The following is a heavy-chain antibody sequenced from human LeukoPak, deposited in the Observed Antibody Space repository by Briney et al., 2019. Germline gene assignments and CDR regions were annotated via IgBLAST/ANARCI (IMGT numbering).Heavy chain of an antibody. CDR3: AKITINTPLYTSPWYNGELTFDL. Sequence: SETLSLTCTVSGGSITGNYYWSWIRQPPGKGLEWIGYIYDSGSTNYNPSLKSRVTISVDTSKNQFSLKLNSVTAADTAVYYCAKITINTPLYTSPWYNGELTFDLWGQGTMVTVSS. CDR2: IYDSGST. V-gene: IGHV4-59*08. J-gene: IGHJ3*01. D-gene: IGHD6-19*01. CDR1: GGSITGNYY.